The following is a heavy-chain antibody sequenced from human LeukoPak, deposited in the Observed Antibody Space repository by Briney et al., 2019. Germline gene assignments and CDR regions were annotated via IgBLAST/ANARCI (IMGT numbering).Heavy chain of an antibody. CDR3: AIIAGRDGYNREPNDAFDI. V-gene: IGHV1-69*06. D-gene: IGHD5-24*01. CDR1: GGTFSSYA. Sequence: ASVKVSCTASGGTFSSYAISWVRQAPGQGLEWMGGIIPIFGTANYAQKFQGRVTITADKSTSTAYMELSSLRSEDTAVYYCAIIAGRDGYNREPNDAFDIWGQGTMVTVSS. CDR2: IIPIFGTA. J-gene: IGHJ3*02.